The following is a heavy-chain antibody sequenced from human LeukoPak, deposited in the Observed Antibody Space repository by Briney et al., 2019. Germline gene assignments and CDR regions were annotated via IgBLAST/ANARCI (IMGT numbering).Heavy chain of an antibody. J-gene: IGHJ4*02. V-gene: IGHV3-53*01. CDR3: ARGDGVYVY. CDR2: IYFGGTT. D-gene: IGHD5/OR15-5a*01. CDR1: GFTVSSNY. Sequence: PWGSLRFSCAASGFTVSSNYLTWVGQAPGQGLEGWSVIYFGGTTYYADSVKGRFATSRDNSKNTVYLQMNSLRVEDTAVYYCARGDGVYVYWGQGTLVTVSS.